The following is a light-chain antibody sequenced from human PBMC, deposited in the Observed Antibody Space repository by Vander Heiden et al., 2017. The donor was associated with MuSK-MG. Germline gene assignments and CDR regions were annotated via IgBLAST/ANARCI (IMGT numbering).Light chain of an antibody. Sequence: DIQMTQSPSSLSASVGDRVTITCQASQSISSYLNWYQQKPGKAPKLLIYAASSLQSGVPSRFSGSGSGTDFTLTISSLQPEDFATYYCQQSYSTPPFGQGTRLEIK. CDR1: QSISSY. V-gene: IGKV1-39*01. J-gene: IGKJ5*01. CDR2: AAS. CDR3: QQSYSTPP.